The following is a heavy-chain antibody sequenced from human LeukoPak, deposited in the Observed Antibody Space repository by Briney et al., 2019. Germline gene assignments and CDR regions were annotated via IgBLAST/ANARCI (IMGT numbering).Heavy chain of an antibody. J-gene: IGHJ4*02. D-gene: IGHD6-13*01. CDR2: ISGSGGST. CDR1: GFTFSSYG. V-gene: IGHV3-23*01. CDR3: ARGGSSWYY. Sequence: GGSLRLSCAASGFTFSSYGMSWVRQAPGKGLEWVSAISGSGGSTYYADSVKGRFTISRDNAKNSLYLQMNSLRAEDTAVYYCARGGSSWYYWGQGTLVTVSS.